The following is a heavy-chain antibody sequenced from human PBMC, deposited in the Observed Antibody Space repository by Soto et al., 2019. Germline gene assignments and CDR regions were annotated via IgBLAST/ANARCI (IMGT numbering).Heavy chain of an antibody. CDR3: ARDRTNAHYLDF. D-gene: IGHD1-1*01. J-gene: IGHJ4*02. V-gene: IGHV3-33*01. CDR1: GFTFRNYG. Sequence: QVQLVESGGGVVQPGTSLRLSCVGSGFTFRNYGIHWVRQAPGKGLEWVAVIWSDASDRHHADSVKGRFTISRDNSKNTLYLKMNSLTAADTAVYYCARDRTNAHYLDFWGLGTLGTVSS. CDR2: IWSDASDR.